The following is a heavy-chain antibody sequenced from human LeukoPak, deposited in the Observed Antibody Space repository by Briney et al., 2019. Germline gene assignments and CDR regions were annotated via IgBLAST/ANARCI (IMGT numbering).Heavy chain of an antibody. CDR3: AREGRDGDSRWGYYYYGMDV. CDR1: GGSISSGDYY. D-gene: IGHD4-17*01. Sequence: PSQTLSLTCTVSGGSISSGDYYWSWIRQPPGKGLEWIGYIYYSGSTYYNPSLKSRVTISVDTSKNQFSLKLSSVTAADTAVYYCAREGRDGDSRWGYYYYGMDVWGQGTTVTVSS. V-gene: IGHV4-30-4*01. J-gene: IGHJ6*02. CDR2: IYYSGST.